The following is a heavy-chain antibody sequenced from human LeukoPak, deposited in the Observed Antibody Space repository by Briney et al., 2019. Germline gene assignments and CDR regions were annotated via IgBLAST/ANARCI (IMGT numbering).Heavy chain of an antibody. CDR3: ARVNYYDGTGSFDY. CDR1: GGSISSYY. J-gene: IGHJ4*02. V-gene: IGHV4-4*07. D-gene: IGHD3-22*01. Sequence: SETLSLTCTVSGGSISSYYWSWIRQPAGKGLEWIGRIYTSGSTNYNPSLKSRVTISLDTSKSQFSLKLSSVTAADTAVYYCARVNYYDGTGSFDYWGQGALVTVSS. CDR2: IYTSGST.